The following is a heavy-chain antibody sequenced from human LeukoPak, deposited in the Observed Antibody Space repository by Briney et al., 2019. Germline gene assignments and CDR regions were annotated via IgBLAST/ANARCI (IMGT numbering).Heavy chain of an antibody. CDR3: AKDGYSSSWYEDY. Sequence: GGSLRLSCAASGFTFSSYATSWVRQAPGKGLEWVSAISGSGGSTYYADSVKGRFTISRDNSKNTLYLQMNSLRAEDTAVYYCAKDGYSSSWYEDYWGQGTLVTVSS. CDR2: ISGSGGST. CDR1: GFTFSSYA. V-gene: IGHV3-23*01. J-gene: IGHJ4*02. D-gene: IGHD6-13*01.